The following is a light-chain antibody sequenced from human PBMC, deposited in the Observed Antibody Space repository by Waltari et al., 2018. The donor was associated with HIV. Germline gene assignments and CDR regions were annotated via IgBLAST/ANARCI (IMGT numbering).Light chain of an antibody. CDR3: NSYSTTYTPCV. Sequence: QSALTQPAYASVPPGQSITIHCTGSSSDVGAFNYLSWNQQHPGKAPKLVIYDVSNRPSGVSNRFSGSKSGNTASLTISGLHTEDEADYYCNSYSTTYTPCVFGTGTRVTVL. V-gene: IGLV2-14*01. J-gene: IGLJ1*01. CDR2: DVS. CDR1: SSDVGAFNY.